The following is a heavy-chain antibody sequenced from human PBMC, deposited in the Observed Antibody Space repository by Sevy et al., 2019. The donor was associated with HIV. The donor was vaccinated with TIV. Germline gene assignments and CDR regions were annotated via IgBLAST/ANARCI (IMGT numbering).Heavy chain of an antibody. CDR3: ARGGPSRRSPINFDY. CDR2: TYYRSKWYN. Sequence: SQTLSLTCAISGNSVSSNSAAWNWIRQSPSRGLEWLGRTYYRSKWYNDYAVSVKSRITINPDTSKNQFSLQLNSVTPEDTAVYYCARGGPSRRSPINFDYWGQGTLVTVSS. V-gene: IGHV6-1*01. J-gene: IGHJ4*02. D-gene: IGHD1-20*01. CDR1: GNSVSSNSAA.